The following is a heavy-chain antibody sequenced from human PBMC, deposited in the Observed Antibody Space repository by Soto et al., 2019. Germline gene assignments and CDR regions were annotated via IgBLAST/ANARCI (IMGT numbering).Heavy chain of an antibody. CDR2: ISSSSSYI. CDR3: ARDTNSYGLVHYYYGMDV. J-gene: IGHJ6*02. CDR1: GFTFSSYS. D-gene: IGHD5-18*01. V-gene: IGHV3-21*01. Sequence: GGSLRLSCAASGFTFSSYSMNWVRQAPGKGLEWVSSISSSSSYIYYADSVKGRFTISRDNAKNSLYLQMNSLRAEDTAVYYCARDTNSYGLVHYYYGMDVWGQGTTVTVSS.